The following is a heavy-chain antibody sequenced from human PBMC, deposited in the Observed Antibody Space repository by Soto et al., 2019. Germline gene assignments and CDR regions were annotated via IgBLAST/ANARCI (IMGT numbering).Heavy chain of an antibody. Sequence: EVRLVESGGGSVQPGGSLRLSCAASGFTFDDYAMQWVRQAPGKGLEWVAGISWNSGTIGYADSVKGRFTISRDNAENSLYLHMNSLTPEDTALYFCAKGLDSGYKSDTFDMWGQGTLVTVSS. J-gene: IGHJ3*02. CDR1: GFTFDDYA. D-gene: IGHD5-12*01. CDR2: ISWNSGTI. CDR3: AKGLDSGYKSDTFDM. V-gene: IGHV3-9*01.